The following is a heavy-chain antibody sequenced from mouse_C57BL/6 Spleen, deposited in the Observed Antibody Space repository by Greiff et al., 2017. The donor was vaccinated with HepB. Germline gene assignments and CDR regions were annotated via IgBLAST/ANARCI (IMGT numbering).Heavy chain of an antibody. J-gene: IGHJ1*03. Sequence: VKLQQPGAELVKPGASVKMSCKASGYTFTSYWITWVKQRPGQGLEWIGDIYPGSGSTNYNEKFKSKATLTVDTSSSTAYMQLSSLTSEDSAVYYCARSGGSSYPWYFDVWGTGTTVTVSS. CDR3: ARSGGSSYPWYFDV. D-gene: IGHD1-1*01. CDR2: IYPGSGST. V-gene: IGHV1-55*01. CDR1: GYTFTSYW.